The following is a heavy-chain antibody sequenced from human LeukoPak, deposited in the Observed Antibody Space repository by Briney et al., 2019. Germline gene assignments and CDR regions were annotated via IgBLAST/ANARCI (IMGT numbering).Heavy chain of an antibody. J-gene: IGHJ4*02. D-gene: IGHD1-26*01. Sequence: AGGSLRLSCAASGFTFSSYGMHWVRQAPGKGLEWVAVIWYDGSNKYHADSVKGRFTISRDNSKNTLYLQMNSLRAEDTAVYYCARGYEVGATFDYWGQGTLVTVSS. CDR1: GFTFSSYG. CDR2: IWYDGSNK. V-gene: IGHV3-33*01. CDR3: ARGYEVGATFDY.